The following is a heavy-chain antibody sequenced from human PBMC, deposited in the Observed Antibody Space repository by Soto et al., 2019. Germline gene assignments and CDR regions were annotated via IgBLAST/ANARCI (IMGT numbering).Heavy chain of an antibody. CDR3: ARTEYYDSSAFDY. CDR2: ILPIFGTA. V-gene: IGHV1-69*12. Sequence: QVQLVQSGAEVKKPGSSVKVSCHASGGTFSSYAISWVRQAPGQGLEWMGGILPIFGTANYAQKFQGRVTITADESKSTAYMELSSRRSEDTAVYYCARTEYYDSSAFDYWGPGTLVTVSS. D-gene: IGHD3-22*01. J-gene: IGHJ4*02. CDR1: GGTFSSYA.